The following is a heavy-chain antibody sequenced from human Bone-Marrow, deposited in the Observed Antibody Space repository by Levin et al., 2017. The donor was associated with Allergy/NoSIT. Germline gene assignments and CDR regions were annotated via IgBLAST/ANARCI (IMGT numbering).Heavy chain of an antibody. Sequence: SETLSLTCAISGDSVSSNSAARNWIRQSPSRGLEWLGRTYYRSKWYNDYAVSVKSRITINPDTSKNQFSLQLNSVTPEDAAVYYCSYSSSSTNYYGMDVWGQGTTVTVSS. D-gene: IGHD6-6*01. J-gene: IGHJ6*02. CDR2: TYYRSKWYN. CDR3: SYSSSSTNYYGMDV. CDR1: GDSVSSNSAA. V-gene: IGHV6-1*01.